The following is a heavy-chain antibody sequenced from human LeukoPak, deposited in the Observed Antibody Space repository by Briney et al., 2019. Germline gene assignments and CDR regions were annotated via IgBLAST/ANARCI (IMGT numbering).Heavy chain of an antibody. CDR2: INPSGGST. CDR1: GYTFTSYY. CDR3: ARVGGYAGRYYYDSSGYNFDY. Sequence: ASVKVSCKASGYTFTSYYMHWVRQAPGQGLEWMGIINPSGGSTSYAQKFQGRVTMTRDMSTSTVYMELSSLRSEDTAVYYCARVGGYAGRYYYDSSGYNFDYWGQGTLVTVSS. J-gene: IGHJ4*02. V-gene: IGHV1-46*01. D-gene: IGHD3-22*01.